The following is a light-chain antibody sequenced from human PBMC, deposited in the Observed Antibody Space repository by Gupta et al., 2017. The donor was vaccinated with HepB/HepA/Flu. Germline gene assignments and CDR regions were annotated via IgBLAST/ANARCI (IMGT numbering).Light chain of an antibody. CDR1: SSDVGGYNY. CDR2: DVS. Sequence: QPALTQPPSVAGPPGQSDTISCTGTSSDVGGYNYVTWYQQHPGKAPKLMIYDVSKRPSGVSNRFSGSKSGNTASLTISGLQAEDEADYYCSSYTSSSRVFGGGTKLTVL. J-gene: IGLJ3*02. CDR3: SSYTSSSRV. V-gene: IGLV2-14*03.